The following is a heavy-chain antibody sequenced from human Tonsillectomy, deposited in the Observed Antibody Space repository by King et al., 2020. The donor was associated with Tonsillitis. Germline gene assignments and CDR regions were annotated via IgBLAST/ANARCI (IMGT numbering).Heavy chain of an antibody. CDR2: ISSSSSYI. Sequence: VQLVESGGGLVKPGGSLRLSCAASGFTFSSYSMNWVRQAPGKGLEWVSSISSSSSYIYYADSVKGRFTISRDNAKNSLYLQMNSLRAEDTAVYYCARDKREYQNPVGGYYYGMDVWGQGTTVTVSS. J-gene: IGHJ6*02. D-gene: IGHD3-3*01. CDR1: GFTFSSYS. V-gene: IGHV3-21*01. CDR3: ARDKREYQNPVGGYYYGMDV.